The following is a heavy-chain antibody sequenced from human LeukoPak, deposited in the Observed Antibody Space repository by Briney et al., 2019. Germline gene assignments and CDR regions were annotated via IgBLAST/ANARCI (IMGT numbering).Heavy chain of an antibody. D-gene: IGHD3-16*01. CDR2: ISGSGDNT. Sequence: GGSLRLSCAASGFTFSSYAMTWVRQALGKGLEWVSIISGSGDNTYYADSVKARFTISRDNSKNTLYLHMNSLRAEDTAVYFCARNRESYWVPELDYWGQGTLVTVSS. V-gene: IGHV3-23*01. CDR1: GFTFSSYA. J-gene: IGHJ4*02. CDR3: ARNRESYWVPELDY.